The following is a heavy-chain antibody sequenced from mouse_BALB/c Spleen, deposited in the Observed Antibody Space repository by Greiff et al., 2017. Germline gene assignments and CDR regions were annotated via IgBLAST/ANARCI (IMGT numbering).Heavy chain of an antibody. CDR3: AREDYYGPHWYFDV. J-gene: IGHJ1*01. Sequence: EVMVVESGGGLVQPGGSRKLSCAASGFTFSSFGMHWVRQAPEKGLEWVAYISSGSSTIYYADTVKGRFTISRDNPKNTLFLQMTSLRSEDTAMYYCAREDYYGPHWYFDVWGAGTTVTVSS. V-gene: IGHV5-17*02. CDR2: ISSGSSTI. D-gene: IGHD1-2*01. CDR1: GFTFSSFG.